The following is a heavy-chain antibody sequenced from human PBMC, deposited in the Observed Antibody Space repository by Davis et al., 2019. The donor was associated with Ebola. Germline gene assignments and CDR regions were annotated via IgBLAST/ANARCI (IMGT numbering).Heavy chain of an antibody. CDR2: INWASDVI. CDR3: AKDRRGGTTGYYGMDV. CDR1: GFTFDDYA. J-gene: IGHJ6*02. D-gene: IGHD1-1*01. V-gene: IGHV3-9*01. Sequence: SLKISCAASGFTFDDYAMHWVRQSPEKGLEWVSSINWASDVIYSADSVKGRFTISRDNAKNSLYLQMNSLRPEDTALYYCAKDRRGGTTGYYGMDVWGQGTTVTVSS.